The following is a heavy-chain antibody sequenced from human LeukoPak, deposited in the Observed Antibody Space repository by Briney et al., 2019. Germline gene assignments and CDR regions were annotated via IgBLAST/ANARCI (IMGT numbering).Heavy chain of an antibody. CDR3: AKDGEEAEDTAMVTINDY. CDR2: ISGSGGST. Sequence: GGSLRLSCAASGFTFSSYAMSWVRQAPGKGLEWVSAISGSGGSTYYADSVKGRFTISRDNSKNTLYLQMNSLRAEDTAVYYCAKDGEEAEDTAMVTINDYWGQGTLATVSS. V-gene: IGHV3-23*01. J-gene: IGHJ4*02. CDR1: GFTFSSYA. D-gene: IGHD5-18*01.